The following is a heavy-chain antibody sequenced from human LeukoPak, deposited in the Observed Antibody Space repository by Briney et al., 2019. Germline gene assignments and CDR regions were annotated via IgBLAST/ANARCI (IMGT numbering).Heavy chain of an antibody. D-gene: IGHD2-15*01. V-gene: IGHV4-34*01. CDR1: GGSFSGYY. J-gene: IGHJ4*02. Sequence: PSETLSLTCAVYGGSFSGYYWSWIRQPPRKGLEWIGEINHSGSTNYNPSLTSRVTISVDTSKNQFSVKLSSVTAADTAVYYCARGGDIVVVVAAFDYWGQGTLVTVSS. CDR3: ARGGDIVVVVAAFDY. CDR2: INHSGST.